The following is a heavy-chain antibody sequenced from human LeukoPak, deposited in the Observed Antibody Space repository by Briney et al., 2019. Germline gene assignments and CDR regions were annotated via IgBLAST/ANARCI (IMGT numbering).Heavy chain of an antibody. CDR2: IYPGDSDT. V-gene: IGHV5-51*01. D-gene: IGHD6-13*01. J-gene: IGHJ5*02. CDR1: GYSFTNYW. CDR3: ARVYSSSWYDWFDP. Sequence: GESLKISCKGSGYSFTNYWIGWVRQMPGKGLEWMGIIYPGDSDTKYSPSFQGQVTISADKSISTTYLQWSSLKASDTAMYYCARVYSSSWYDWFDPWGQGTLVTVSS.